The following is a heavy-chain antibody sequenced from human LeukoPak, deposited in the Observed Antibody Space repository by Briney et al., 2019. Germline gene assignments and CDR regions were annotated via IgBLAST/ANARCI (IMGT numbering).Heavy chain of an antibody. CDR2: ISSSSSYI. V-gene: IGHV3-21*01. CDR1: GFTFSSYS. D-gene: IGHD6-13*01. Sequence: PGGSLRLSCAASGFTFSSYSMNWVRQAPGKGREWVSSISSSSSYIYYADSVKGRFTISRDNAKNSLYLQMNSLRAEDTAVYYCARDRGIAAAGLFDYWGQGTLVTVSS. CDR3: ARDRGIAAAGLFDY. J-gene: IGHJ4*02.